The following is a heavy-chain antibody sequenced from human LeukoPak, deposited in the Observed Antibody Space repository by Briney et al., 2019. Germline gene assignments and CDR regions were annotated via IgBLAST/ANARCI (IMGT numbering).Heavy chain of an antibody. V-gene: IGHV3-53*03. Sequence: PGGSLRLSCAASGFTVSTNYMSWVRQAPGKGLEWVAVIYSDGKTYYADSVKGRFTISRDNAKNSLYLQMDSLRAEDTAVYYCARESSGYFYWGQGTLVTVSS. CDR1: GFTVSTNY. CDR2: IYSDGKT. J-gene: IGHJ4*02. CDR3: ARESSGYFY. D-gene: IGHD3-22*01.